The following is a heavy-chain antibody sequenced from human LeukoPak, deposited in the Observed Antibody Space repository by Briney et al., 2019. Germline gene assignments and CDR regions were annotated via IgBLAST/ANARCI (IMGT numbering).Heavy chain of an antibody. CDR2: IKQDGSEK. V-gene: IGHV3-7*01. D-gene: IGHD1-26*01. CDR3: ARDGVGATFDY. J-gene: IGHJ4*02. Sequence: GGSLRLSCAASGFTFSSYWMSRVRQAPGKGLEWVANIKQDGSEKYYVDSVKGRFTISRDNAKNSLYLQMNSLRAEDTAVYYCARDGVGATFDYWGQGTLVTVSS. CDR1: GFTFSSYW.